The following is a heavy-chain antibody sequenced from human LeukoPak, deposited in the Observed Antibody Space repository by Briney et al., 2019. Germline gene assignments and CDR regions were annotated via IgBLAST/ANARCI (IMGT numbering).Heavy chain of an antibody. V-gene: IGHV3-48*01. D-gene: IGHD2-2*01. CDR3: ARVVVVPAAIFSDY. J-gene: IGHJ4*02. CDR2: SRSSSSTI. CDR1: GFTFSSYS. Sequence: GGSLRLSCAASGFTFSSYSMNWVRQAPGKGLEWVSYSRSSSSTIYYADSVKGRFTISRDNAKNSLYLQMNSLRAEDTAVYYRARVVVVPAAIFSDYWGQGTLVTVSS.